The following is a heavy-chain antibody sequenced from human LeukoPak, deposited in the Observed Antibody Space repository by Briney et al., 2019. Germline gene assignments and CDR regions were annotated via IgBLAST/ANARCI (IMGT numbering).Heavy chain of an antibody. V-gene: IGHV4-61*02. D-gene: IGHD3-16*01. Sequence: PSETLSLTCTVSGGSISSGSYYWSWIRQPAGEGLEWIGRIYTSGSSCYNPSLKSRVTISVDTSKNQFSLKLNSVTAADTAVYYCARYGGYEGLDYWGQGTLVTVSS. CDR1: GGSISSGSYY. CDR2: IYTSGSS. J-gene: IGHJ4*02. CDR3: ARYGGYEGLDY.